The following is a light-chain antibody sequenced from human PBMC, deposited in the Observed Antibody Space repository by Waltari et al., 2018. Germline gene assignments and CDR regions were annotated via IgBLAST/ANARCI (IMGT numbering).Light chain of an antibody. CDR1: QSVSRT. Sequence: EIVLTQSPGTLSLSPGERATLSCRASQSVSRTLAWYQQKPGQAPRLLIYDASIRATGIPDRSSGSGSGTDFSLTISRLEPEDFAVYYCQKYGTRPATFGQGTKVEVK. J-gene: IGKJ1*01. V-gene: IGKV3-20*01. CDR2: DAS. CDR3: QKYGTRPAT.